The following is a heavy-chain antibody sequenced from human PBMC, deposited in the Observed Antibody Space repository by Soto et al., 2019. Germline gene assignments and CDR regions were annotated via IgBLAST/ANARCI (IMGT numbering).Heavy chain of an antibody. V-gene: IGHV3-74*01. CDR3: ARGPYSSSWYNWFDP. Sequence: GGSLRLSCAASGFTFSSYWMHWVRQAPGKGLVWVSRINSDGSSTSYADSVRGRFTISRDNAKNTLYLQMNSLRAEDTAVYYCARGPYSSSWYNWFDPWGQGTLVTVSS. CDR1: GFTFSSYW. J-gene: IGHJ5*02. CDR2: INSDGSST. D-gene: IGHD6-13*01.